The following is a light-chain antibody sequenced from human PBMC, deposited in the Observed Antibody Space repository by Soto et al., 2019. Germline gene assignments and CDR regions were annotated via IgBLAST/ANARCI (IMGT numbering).Light chain of an antibody. CDR2: GAS. V-gene: IGKV3-20*01. CDR1: QSVSSSY. Sequence: PGERATLSCRASQSVSSSYLAWYQQKPGQAPRLLIYGASSRATGIPDRFSGSGSGTDFTLTISRLEPEDFAVYYCQQYGSSPPWTFGQGTKVDIK. J-gene: IGKJ1*01. CDR3: QQYGSSPPWT.